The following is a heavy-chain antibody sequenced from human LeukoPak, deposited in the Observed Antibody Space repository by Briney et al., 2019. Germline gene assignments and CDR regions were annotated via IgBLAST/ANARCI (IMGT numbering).Heavy chain of an antibody. Sequence: EASVKVSCKASGYTFTTYNMHWVRQAPGQGLEWLGIISPSGGTTSYAQKFQGRVTMTRDTSTSTVYMELSSLRSEDTAVYYCARVQTSGFDSLFDYWGQGTLVTVSS. J-gene: IGHJ4*02. D-gene: IGHD5-12*01. CDR3: ARVQTSGFDSLFDY. CDR1: GYTFTTYN. CDR2: ISPSGGTT. V-gene: IGHV1-46*01.